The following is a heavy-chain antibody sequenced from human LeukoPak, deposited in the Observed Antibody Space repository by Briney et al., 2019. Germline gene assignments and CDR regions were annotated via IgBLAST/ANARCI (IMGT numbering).Heavy chain of an antibody. V-gene: IGHV5-10-1*01. Sequence: GESLKISCKGSGYSFTSYWITWVRQMPGKGLEWMGRIDPSDSYTYYSPSFQGHVTISADKSISTAYLQWSSLKASDTAMYYCASRNPPVVTEWHIAFDIWGQGTMVTVSS. J-gene: IGHJ3*02. CDR1: GYSFTSYW. CDR3: ASRNPPVVTEWHIAFDI. D-gene: IGHD4-23*01. CDR2: IDPSDSYT.